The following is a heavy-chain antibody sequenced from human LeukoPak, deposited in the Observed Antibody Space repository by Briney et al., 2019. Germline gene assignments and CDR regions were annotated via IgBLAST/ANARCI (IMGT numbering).Heavy chain of an antibody. Sequence: ASVKVSCKASGYTFTGYYMHWVRQAPGQGLEWMGWINPNSGGTNYAQKFQDRVTMTRDTSISTAYMELSRLRSDDTAVYYCARARVAARTFDYWGQGTLVTVSS. CDR2: INPNSGGT. CDR3: ARARVAARTFDY. D-gene: IGHD6-6*01. CDR1: GYTFTGYY. V-gene: IGHV1-2*02. J-gene: IGHJ4*02.